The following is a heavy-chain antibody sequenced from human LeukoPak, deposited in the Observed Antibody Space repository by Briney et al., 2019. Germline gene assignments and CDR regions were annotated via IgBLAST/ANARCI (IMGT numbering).Heavy chain of an antibody. CDR1: GFTVSSNY. D-gene: IGHD6-19*01. CDR2: IYSGGST. V-gene: IGHV3-53*01. CDR3: ARVSSSGWEYLIDY. Sequence: GGSLRLSCAASGFTVSSNYMSWVRQAPGKGLEWVSVIYSGGSTYYADSVKGRFTISRDNSKNTLYLQMNSLRAEDTAVYYCARVSSSGWEYLIDYWGQRTLVTVSS. J-gene: IGHJ4*02.